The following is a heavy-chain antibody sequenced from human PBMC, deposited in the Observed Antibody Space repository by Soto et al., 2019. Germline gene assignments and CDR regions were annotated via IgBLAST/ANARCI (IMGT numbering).Heavy chain of an antibody. CDR1: GYNFISFG. J-gene: IGHJ6*04. Sequence: QVALVQSGSELKKPGASVKVSCEPTGYNFISFGLSWVRQAPGQGLEWMGWIITINGNTKYAPKFQGRLTLTADTSTSTAFMELNNLQSDDTGVYYCARGPYNLDVWGRGTTVVVSS. D-gene: IGHD1-1*01. V-gene: IGHV1-18*01. CDR3: ARGPYNLDV. CDR2: IITINGNT.